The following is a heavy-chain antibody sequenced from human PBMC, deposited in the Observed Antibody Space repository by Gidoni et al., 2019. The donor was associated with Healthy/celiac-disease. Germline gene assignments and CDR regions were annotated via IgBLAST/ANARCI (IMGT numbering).Heavy chain of an antibody. Sequence: EVQLLESGGGLVQPGGSLSLSCAASGFTFSSYAMSWGRQVPGKGMEWVSASSGSGGSTYYADYVKGRFTSSRDKSKNTLYLQMNSLRAEDTAVYYCANTILTGYKNHFDYWGQGTLGTVSA. J-gene: IGHJ4*02. CDR1: GFTFSSYA. CDR2: SSGSGGST. CDR3: ANTILTGYKNHFDY. V-gene: IGHV3-23*01. D-gene: IGHD3-9*01.